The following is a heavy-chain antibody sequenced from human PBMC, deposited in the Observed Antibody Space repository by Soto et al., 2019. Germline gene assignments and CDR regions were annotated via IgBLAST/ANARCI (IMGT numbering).Heavy chain of an antibody. D-gene: IGHD4-17*01. Sequence: GGSLRLACAASGFTFRDYTLSWVRQAPGKGLEWVSGITQSGGSKYYADSVKGRFTISRDDSKNTLFLQMDSLRADDTAVYYCVKDPNGDYVGAFDSWGQRTLVTGSS. CDR2: ITQSGGSK. J-gene: IGHJ4*02. CDR1: GFTFRDYT. V-gene: IGHV3-23*01. CDR3: VKDPNGDYVGAFDS.